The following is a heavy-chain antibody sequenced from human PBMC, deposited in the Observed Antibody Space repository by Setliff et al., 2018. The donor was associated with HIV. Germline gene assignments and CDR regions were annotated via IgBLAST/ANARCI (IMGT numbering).Heavy chain of an antibody. J-gene: IGHJ3*02. CDR3: ARGEQQLVRNAFDI. Sequence: SETLSLTCTVSGGSISSSGYYWGWIRQPPGKGLEWIGSIYYSGITYYNPSLKSRVTISLDKSKNQFSLKLSSVTAADTAVYYCARGEQQLVRNAFDIWGQGTMVTVSS. V-gene: IGHV4-39*07. CDR1: GGSISSSGYY. D-gene: IGHD6-13*01. CDR2: IYYSGIT.